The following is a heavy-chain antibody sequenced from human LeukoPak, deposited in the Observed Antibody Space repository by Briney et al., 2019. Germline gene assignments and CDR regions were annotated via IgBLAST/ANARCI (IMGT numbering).Heavy chain of an antibody. CDR1: GGSISPYY. Sequence: SGTLSLTCTVSGGSISPYYWSWIRQSPGKGLEWIGSVYRSGGTYYSPSLKSRVTISVDTSKNQFSLKLNSVTAADTAVYYCARQWSSGFFDSWGLGSQVTVSS. D-gene: IGHD3-22*01. J-gene: IGHJ4*02. CDR2: VYRSGGT. V-gene: IGHV4-59*08. CDR3: ARQWSSGFFDS.